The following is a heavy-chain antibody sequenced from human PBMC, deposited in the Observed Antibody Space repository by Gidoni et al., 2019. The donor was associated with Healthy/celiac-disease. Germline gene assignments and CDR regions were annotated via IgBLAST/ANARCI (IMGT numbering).Heavy chain of an antibody. CDR3: ASSLAAMVTPLDY. D-gene: IGHD5-18*01. Sequence: EVQLVETGGGLIQPGGSLRLSCAASGFTVSSNYMSWVRQAPGKGLGWVSVIYSGGSTYYADSVKGRFTISRDNSKNTLYLQMNSLRAEDTAVYYCASSLAAMVTPLDYWGQGTLVTVSS. J-gene: IGHJ4*02. V-gene: IGHV3-53*02. CDR2: IYSGGST. CDR1: GFTVSSNY.